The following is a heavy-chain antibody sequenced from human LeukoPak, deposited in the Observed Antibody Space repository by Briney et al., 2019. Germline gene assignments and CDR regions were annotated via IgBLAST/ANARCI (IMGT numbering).Heavy chain of an antibody. Sequence: ASVKVSCKASGYTFTSYGISWVRQAPGQGLEWMGWISAYNGNTNYDQKFQGRVTMTTDTSTSTAYMELRSLKSDDTAVYYCARDSYYHDSSGYPDYWGQGTLVTVSS. CDR1: GYTFTSYG. J-gene: IGHJ4*02. D-gene: IGHD3-22*01. V-gene: IGHV1-18*01. CDR3: ARDSYYHDSSGYPDY. CDR2: ISAYNGNT.